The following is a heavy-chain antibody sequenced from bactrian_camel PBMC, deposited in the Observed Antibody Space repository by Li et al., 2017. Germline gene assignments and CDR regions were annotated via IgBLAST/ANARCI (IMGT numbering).Heavy chain of an antibody. CDR2: IYLGDGST. Sequence: HVQLVESGGGSVQAGGSLKLSCTYSGYTSFIDCLGWIRQPAGKERGAVAQIYLGDGSTYYADSVKGRFTISQDNAKNTVYLQMNNLSPEDSGMYYCTAGEWYVGRCPPRNYAQGTQVTVS. CDR1: GYTSFIDC. D-gene: IGHD2*01. V-gene: IGHV3S60*01. J-gene: IGHJ4*01.